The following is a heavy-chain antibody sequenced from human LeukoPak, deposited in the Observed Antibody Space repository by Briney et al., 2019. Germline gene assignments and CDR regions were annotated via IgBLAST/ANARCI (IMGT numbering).Heavy chain of an antibody. V-gene: IGHV3-48*03. CDR1: GFTFSSYE. CDR3: AREGGSGWNWFDP. CDR2: ISSDGTTT. D-gene: IGHD6-19*01. Sequence: GGSLRLSCAASGFTFSSYEMNWVRQAPGKGLEWISYISSDGTTTYYADSVKGRFTISRDNAKNSLSLQMHSLRAEDTAVYYCAREGGSGWNWFDPWGQGTAVTVSS. J-gene: IGHJ5*02.